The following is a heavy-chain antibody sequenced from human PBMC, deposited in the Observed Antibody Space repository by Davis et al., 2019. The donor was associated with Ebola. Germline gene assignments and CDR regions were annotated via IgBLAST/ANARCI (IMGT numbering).Heavy chain of an antibody. J-gene: IGHJ4*02. Sequence: AASVKVSCKASGYTFTSYYMHWVRQAPGQGLEWMGWINAGNGNTKYSQKFQGRVTITRDTSASTAYMELSSLRSEDTAVYYCARGLRYFDWLGYWGQGTLVTVSS. CDR3: ARGLRYFDWLGY. CDR1: GYTFTSYY. D-gene: IGHD3-9*01. V-gene: IGHV1-3*01. CDR2: INAGNGNT.